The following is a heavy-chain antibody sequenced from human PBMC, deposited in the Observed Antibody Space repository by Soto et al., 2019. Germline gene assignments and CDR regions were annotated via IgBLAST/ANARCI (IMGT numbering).Heavy chain of an antibody. Sequence: GGSLRLSCAASGFTFDDYAMHWVRQAPGKGLEWVSGISCNSGSIGYADSVKGRFTISRDNSKNTLYLQMNSLRAEDTAVYYCARVPPHSSGSYYYYGMDVWGQGTTVTVSS. J-gene: IGHJ6*02. D-gene: IGHD3-22*01. CDR1: GFTFDDYA. V-gene: IGHV3-9*01. CDR3: ARVPPHSSGSYYYYGMDV. CDR2: ISCNSGSI.